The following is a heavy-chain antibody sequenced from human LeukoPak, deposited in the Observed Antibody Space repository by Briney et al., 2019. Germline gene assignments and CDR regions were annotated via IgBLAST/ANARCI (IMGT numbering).Heavy chain of an antibody. D-gene: IGHD2-15*01. Sequence: PGGSLRLSCAASGFTFSSYAMSWVRQAPGKGLEWVSAISGSGGSTYYADSVKGRFTISRDNSKNTLYLQMNSLGAEGTAVYYCAKDKKVVAAYDAFDIWGQGTMVTVSS. CDR2: ISGSGGST. CDR3: AKDKKVVAAYDAFDI. CDR1: GFTFSSYA. J-gene: IGHJ3*02. V-gene: IGHV3-23*01.